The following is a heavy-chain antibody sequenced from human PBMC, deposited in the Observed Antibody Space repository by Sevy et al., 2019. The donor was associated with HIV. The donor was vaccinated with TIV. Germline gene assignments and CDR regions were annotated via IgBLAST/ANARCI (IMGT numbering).Heavy chain of an antibody. Sequence: ASVKVSCKISGKTLAALAMHWVRQAPGKGLEWMGSFDPEDHKRIYAQKFQGRVTMTEDTSTDTTYMELRSLRSEDTAVYYCATTKDYYESSGSPFDYWGQGTLVTVSS. V-gene: IGHV1-24*01. J-gene: IGHJ4*02. D-gene: IGHD3-22*01. CDR3: ATTKDYYESSGSPFDY. CDR1: GKTLAALA. CDR2: FDPEDHKR.